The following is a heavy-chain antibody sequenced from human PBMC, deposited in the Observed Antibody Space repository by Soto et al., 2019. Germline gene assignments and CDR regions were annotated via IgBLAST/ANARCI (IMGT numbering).Heavy chain of an antibody. J-gene: IGHJ4*02. CDR3: ASESSSSFDY. V-gene: IGHV4-34*01. Sequence: SETLSLTCAVYGGSFSGYYWSWIRQPPGKGLEWIGEINHSGSTNYNPSLKSRVTISVDTSKNQFSLKLSSVTAADTAVYYCASESSSSFDYWGQGTLVTVSS. D-gene: IGHD6-6*01. CDR1: GGSFSGYY. CDR2: INHSGST.